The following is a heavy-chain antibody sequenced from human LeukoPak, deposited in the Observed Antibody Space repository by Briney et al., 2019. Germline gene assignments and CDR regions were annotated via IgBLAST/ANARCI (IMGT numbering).Heavy chain of an antibody. Sequence: PETLSLTCTVSDSSITSTYYWAWFRQPPGKGLEWIATVFRLQTVRTFNNPSIESRVTMSLDPSQNQFSLNLTSVTAADTALYFCARVLHAPYLIDSWGQGTLVTVSS. J-gene: IGHJ4*02. CDR2: VFRLQTVRT. CDR3: ARVLHAPYLIDS. D-gene: IGHD2-8*01. V-gene: IGHV4-38-2*02. CDR1: DSSITSTYY.